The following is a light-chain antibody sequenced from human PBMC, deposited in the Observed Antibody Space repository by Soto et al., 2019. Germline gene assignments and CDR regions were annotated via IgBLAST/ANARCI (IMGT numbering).Light chain of an antibody. CDR3: LQHNTYPRT. V-gene: IGKV1-17*01. CDR2: GAS. Sequence: DIQMTQSPSSLSASVGDRVTITCRASQDIGNVLGWFQQKPGKAPKRLIFGASSLQSGVPSRFSGSGSGTEFTLTISSLQPEDFATYYCLQHNTYPRTFGRGTRVEIK. J-gene: IGKJ1*01. CDR1: QDIGNV.